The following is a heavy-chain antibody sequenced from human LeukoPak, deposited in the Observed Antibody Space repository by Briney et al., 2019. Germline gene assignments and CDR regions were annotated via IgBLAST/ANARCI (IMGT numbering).Heavy chain of an antibody. V-gene: IGHV3-21*01. J-gene: IGHJ4*02. CDR2: ISSSSSYI. CDR3: ARRGWFGELFPANY. D-gene: IGHD3-10*01. Sequence: GGSLRLSCAASGFTFNSYSMNWVRQAPGKGLEWVSFISSSSSYIYYADSVRGRFTISRDNAKNSLYLQMNSLRAEDTAVYYCARRGWFGELFPANYWGQGTLVTVSS. CDR1: GFTFNSYS.